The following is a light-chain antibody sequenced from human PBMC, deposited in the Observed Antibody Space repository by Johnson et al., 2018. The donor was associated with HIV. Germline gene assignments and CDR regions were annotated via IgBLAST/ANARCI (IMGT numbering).Light chain of an antibody. V-gene: IGLV1-51*01. J-gene: IGLJ1*01. Sequence: QSVLTQPPSVSAAPGQKVSISCSGSSSNIGKNYVSWYQQLPGTAPKLLIYDNNKRPSGIPDRFSGSKSGTSATLGITGLQTGDEADYYCGTWDSSLSASYGFGTGTKVTGL. CDR2: DNN. CDR3: GTWDSSLSASYG. CDR1: SSNIGKNY.